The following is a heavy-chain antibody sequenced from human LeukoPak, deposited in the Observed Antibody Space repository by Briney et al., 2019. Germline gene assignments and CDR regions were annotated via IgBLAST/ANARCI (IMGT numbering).Heavy chain of an antibody. J-gene: IGHJ4*02. CDR1: GGSFSGYY. D-gene: IGHD3-22*01. V-gene: IGHV4-34*01. Sequence: SETLSLTCAVYGGSFSGYYWSWNRQPPGKGLEWIGEINHSGSTNYNPSLKSRVTISIDTSKNQFSLKLRSVTAADTAVYYCARYGISSGYYGDYWGQGTLVTVSS. CDR3: ARYGISSGYYGDY. CDR2: INHSGST.